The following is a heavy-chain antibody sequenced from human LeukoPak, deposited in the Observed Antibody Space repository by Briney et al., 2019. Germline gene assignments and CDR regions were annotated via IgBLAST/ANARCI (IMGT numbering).Heavy chain of an antibody. CDR2: ISSSGKTI. CDR1: GFTFSTYG. CDR3: ANALVPAGGY. Sequence: GGSLRLSCAASGFTFSTYGMNWVRQAPGKGLEWISFISSSGKTIYYADSVKGRFTISRDNAKNSLSLQMNSLRAEDTAVYYCANALVPAGGYWGQGTLVTVSS. V-gene: IGHV3-48*03. D-gene: IGHD3-16*01. J-gene: IGHJ4*02.